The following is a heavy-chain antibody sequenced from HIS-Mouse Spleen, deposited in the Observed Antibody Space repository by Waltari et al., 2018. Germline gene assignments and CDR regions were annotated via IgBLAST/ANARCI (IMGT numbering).Heavy chain of an antibody. Sequence: QVQLQQWGAGLLKPSETLSLTCAVYGGSFSGYYWSWIRQPPGKGLEWIGEIKHRGTHNYHPARKSRVTISVDTSKNQFSLKLSSVTAADTAVYYCARSRGDYGDNRLTVILDYWGQGTLVTVSS. V-gene: IGHV4-34*01. CDR3: ARSRGDYGDNRLTVILDY. D-gene: IGHD4-17*01. CDR1: GGSFSGYY. CDR2: IKHRGTH. J-gene: IGHJ4*02.